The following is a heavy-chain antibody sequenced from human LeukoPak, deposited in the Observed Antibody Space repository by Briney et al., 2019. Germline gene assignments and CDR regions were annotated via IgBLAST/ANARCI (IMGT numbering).Heavy chain of an antibody. D-gene: IGHD6-13*01. Sequence: SETLSLTCAVYGRSFSGYYWSWIRQPPGKGREWIVEINHSGSTNYNPSLKSRVTISVDTSENQFSLKLSSVTAADTAVYYCARGSIAAADGGPRTDYWGQGTLVTVSS. J-gene: IGHJ4*02. CDR3: ARGSIAAADGGPRTDY. CDR1: GRSFSGYY. CDR2: INHSGST. V-gene: IGHV4-34*01.